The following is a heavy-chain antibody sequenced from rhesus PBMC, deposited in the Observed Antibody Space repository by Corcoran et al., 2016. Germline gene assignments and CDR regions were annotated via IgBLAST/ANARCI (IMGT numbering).Heavy chain of an antibody. CDR3: ARHGRYNSLDV. Sequence: QLQLQESGPGLVKPSETLSFTCAVSGCSLRSSYWSWIRHAPGKGLEWIGYIGGSSGSTNYNPSLKSRVTLSVDTSKNQLSLKLSSVTAADTAVYYCARHGRYNSLDVWGRGVLVTVSS. J-gene: IGHJ5-2*02. CDR1: GCSLRSSY. V-gene: IGHV4-169*01. CDR2: IGGSSGST.